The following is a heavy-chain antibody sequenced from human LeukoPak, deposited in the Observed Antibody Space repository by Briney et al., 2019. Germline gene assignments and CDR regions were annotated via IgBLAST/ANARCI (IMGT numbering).Heavy chain of an antibody. CDR2: IYYSGST. CDR3: ARVGGITMIVVLITDAFDI. V-gene: IGHV4-39*07. D-gene: IGHD3-22*01. Sequence: NPSETLSLTCTVSGGSISSSSYYWGWIRQPPGKGLEWIGSIYYSGSTYYNPSLKSRGTISVDTSKNQFSLKLRSVTAADTAVYYCARVGGITMIVVLITDAFDIWGQGTMVTVSS. CDR1: GGSISSSSYY. J-gene: IGHJ3*02.